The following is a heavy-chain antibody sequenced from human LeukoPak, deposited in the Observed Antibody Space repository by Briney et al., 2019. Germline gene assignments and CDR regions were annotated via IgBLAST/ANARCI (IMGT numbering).Heavy chain of an antibody. CDR2: ISGSGGST. J-gene: IGHJ4*02. D-gene: IGHD6-13*01. CDR1: GFTLRSYA. V-gene: IGHV3-23*01. Sequence: GGSLRLPCAASGFTLRSYAMSWVRQAPGKGLEWVSDISGSGGSTYYADSVKGRFTISRDNSKNTLYLQMNSLRAEDTAVYYCAKEFEAAAGTYFDYWGQGTLVTVSS. CDR3: AKEFEAAAGTYFDY.